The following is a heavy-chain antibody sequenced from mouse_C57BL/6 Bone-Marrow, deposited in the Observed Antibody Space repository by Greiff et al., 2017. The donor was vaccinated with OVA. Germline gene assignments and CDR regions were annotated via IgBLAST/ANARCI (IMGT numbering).Heavy chain of an antibody. Sequence: VKLVESGPGLVAPSQSLSITCTVSGFSLTSYAISWVRQPPGKGLEWLGVIWTGGGTNYNSALKSRLSISKDNSKSQVFLKMNSLQTDDTARYYCARLQLRLPYYYAMDYWGQGTSVTVSS. CDR1: GFSLTSYA. CDR2: IWTGGGT. D-gene: IGHD3-2*02. CDR3: ARLQLRLPYYYAMDY. J-gene: IGHJ4*01. V-gene: IGHV2-9-1*01.